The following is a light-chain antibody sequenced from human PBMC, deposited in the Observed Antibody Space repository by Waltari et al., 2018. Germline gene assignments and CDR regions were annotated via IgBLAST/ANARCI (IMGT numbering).Light chain of an antibody. Sequence: DIQMTQSPSSLSASVGDRVIITCRASRAITNYVNWYQQMPGLAPKLLIYAASTLQGGVPTRFCGSGSGTDVTLTISSLQIEDFATYYCQQSHSAPLAFGGGTRLEI. J-gene: IGKJ4*01. CDR1: RAITNY. V-gene: IGKV1-39*01. CDR2: AAS. CDR3: QQSHSAPLA.